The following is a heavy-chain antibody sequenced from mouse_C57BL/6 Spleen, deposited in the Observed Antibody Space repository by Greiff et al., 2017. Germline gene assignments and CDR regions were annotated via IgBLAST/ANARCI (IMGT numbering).Heavy chain of an antibody. CDR1: GYTFTSYW. J-gene: IGHJ3*01. CDR2: IYPGSGST. Sequence: QVQLQQPGAELVKPGASVKMSCKASGYTFTSYWITWVKQRPGQGLEWIGDIYPGSGSTNYNEKFKSKATLTVDKSSSTAYMQLSSLTSEDSAVYYCARRGYDYPFAYWGQGTLVTVSA. CDR3: ARRGYDYPFAY. D-gene: IGHD2-4*01. V-gene: IGHV1-55*01.